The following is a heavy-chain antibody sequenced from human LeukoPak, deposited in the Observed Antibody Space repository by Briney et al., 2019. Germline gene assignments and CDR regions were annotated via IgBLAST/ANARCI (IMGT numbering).Heavy chain of an antibody. CDR1: GFTFGDHY. V-gene: IGHV3-72*01. D-gene: IGHD6-6*01. Sequence: PGGSLRLSCAASGFTFGDHYIDWVRQAPGKGLEWVGRSRDKGNRYTTAYAASVRGRFTISRDDSKSSLYLQMNSLKIEDTAVYYCTRLGIAPRDFDYWGQGTLVTVSS. J-gene: IGHJ4*02. CDR3: TRLGIAPRDFDY. CDR2: SRDKGNRYTT.